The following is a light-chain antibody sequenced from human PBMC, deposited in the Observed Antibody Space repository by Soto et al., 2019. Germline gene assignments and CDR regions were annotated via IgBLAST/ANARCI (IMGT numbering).Light chain of an antibody. J-gene: IGLJ1*01. CDR1: NIGSKT. V-gene: IGLV3-21*02. Sequence: SYELTQPPSMSVAPGQTARITCGGNNIGSKTVHWYQQKAGQAPVLVVYDDSDRPSGIPERFSGSNSGNKATLTISRVEAGDEADYYCQVWDVSTVHYVFGTGSKVTVL. CDR2: DDS. CDR3: QVWDVSTVHYV.